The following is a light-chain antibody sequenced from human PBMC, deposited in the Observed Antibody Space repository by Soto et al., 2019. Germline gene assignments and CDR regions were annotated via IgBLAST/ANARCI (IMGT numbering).Light chain of an antibody. CDR1: ESISRY. CDR3: QQSYSNPPTFT. Sequence: DIHMTQSPSSLTASVGDRVTITCRASESISRYLNWYKQTAGKAPEVLIYAASRLKTGVPPRFSGSGSGTDFTLTISSLQPEDVATYYCQQSYSNPPTFTFGQGTRLEI. J-gene: IGKJ2*01. V-gene: IGKV1-39*01. CDR2: AAS.